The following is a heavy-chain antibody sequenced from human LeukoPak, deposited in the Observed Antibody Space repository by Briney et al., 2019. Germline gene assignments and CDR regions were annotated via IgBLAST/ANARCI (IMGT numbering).Heavy chain of an antibody. J-gene: IGHJ4*02. Sequence: SETLSLTCTVSGGSISTYYWSWIRQPPGKGLEWIGYIYYSGSTNYNPSLKSRVTISVDTSKNQFSLKLRTVTAADTAVYYCARDADGYPDYWGQGTLVTVSS. D-gene: IGHD3-22*01. CDR2: IYYSGST. CDR1: GGSISTYY. CDR3: ARDADGYPDY. V-gene: IGHV4-59*01.